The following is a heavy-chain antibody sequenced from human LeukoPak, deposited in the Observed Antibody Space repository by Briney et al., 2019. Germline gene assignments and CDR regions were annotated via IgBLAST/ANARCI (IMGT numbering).Heavy chain of an antibody. CDR2: IIPIFGTA. J-gene: IGHJ4*02. V-gene: IGHV1-69*13. D-gene: IGHD3-22*01. Sequence: SVKVSCKASGGTFSSYAISWVRQAPGQGLEWMGGIIPIFGTANYAQKFQGRVTITADESTSTAYMELSSLRSEDTAVYYCARERYYDSSGYYYLDYWGQGTLVTVSS. CDR3: ARERYYDSSGYYYLDY. CDR1: GGTFSSYA.